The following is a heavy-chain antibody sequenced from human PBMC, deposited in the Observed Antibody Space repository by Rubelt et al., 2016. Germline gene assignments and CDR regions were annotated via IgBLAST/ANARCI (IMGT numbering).Heavy chain of an antibody. D-gene: IGHD3-10*01. CDR3: AKEGYYGSGSYYDY. CDR2: ISGSGDRT. Sequence: VRQAPGKGLEWVSAISGSGDRTYYADSVKGRFTISRDNSKNTLFLQMNSLRAEDSAVYYCAKEGYYGSGSYYDYWGQGTLVTVSS. V-gene: IGHV3-23*01. J-gene: IGHJ4*02.